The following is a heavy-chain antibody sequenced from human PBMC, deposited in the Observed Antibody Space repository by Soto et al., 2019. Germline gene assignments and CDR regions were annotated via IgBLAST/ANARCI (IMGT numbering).Heavy chain of an antibody. V-gene: IGHV4-34*01. CDR3: ARGGWTTGAFDI. CDR2: INHSGST. Sequence: PSETLSLTCAVYGGSFSDYYWSWIRQPPGKGLEWIGEINHSGSTNYNPSLKSRVTISVDTSKNQFSLKLSSVTAADTAVYYCARGGWTTGAFDIWGQGTMVTVSS. CDR1: GGSFSDYY. J-gene: IGHJ3*02. D-gene: IGHD6-19*01.